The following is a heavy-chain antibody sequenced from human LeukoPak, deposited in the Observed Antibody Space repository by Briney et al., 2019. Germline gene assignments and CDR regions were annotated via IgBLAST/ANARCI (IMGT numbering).Heavy chain of an antibody. Sequence: ASVTVSCKASGYTFTINHIHWVRQAPGQGLEWMGVINPSGDSTTYAQNFQGRVTMTRDTSTSTVYMELRSLRSEDTAIYYCAKLATSDTGETYWGQGTLVTVSS. CDR3: AKLATSDTGETY. V-gene: IGHV1-46*01. J-gene: IGHJ4*02. D-gene: IGHD3-16*01. CDR2: INPSGDST. CDR1: GYTFTINH.